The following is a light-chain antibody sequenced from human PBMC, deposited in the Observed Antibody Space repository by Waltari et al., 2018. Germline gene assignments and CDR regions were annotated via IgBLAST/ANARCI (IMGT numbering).Light chain of an antibody. CDR1: QSVSSSY. V-gene: IGKV3-20*01. CDR3: QQYGSSPRT. CDR2: GAS. Sequence: EIVLTQSPGTRSLSPGERATLSCRASQSVSSSYLAWYQQKPGQAPRLLIYGASNRATGIPDRFSGSGSGTDFTLTISRLEPEDFAVYYCQQYGSSPRTFGQGTKVEIK. J-gene: IGKJ1*01.